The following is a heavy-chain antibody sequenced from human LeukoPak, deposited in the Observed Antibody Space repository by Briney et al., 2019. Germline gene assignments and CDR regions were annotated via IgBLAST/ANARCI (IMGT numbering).Heavy chain of an antibody. Sequence: GGSLRLSCAASGFTVSSNYMSWVRQAPGKGLEWVSAISGSGGSTYYADSVKGRFTISRDNSKNTLYLQMNSLRAEDTAVYYCAKEGGMITFGGVTTIDYWGQGTLVTVSS. V-gene: IGHV3-23*01. CDR2: ISGSGGST. J-gene: IGHJ4*02. CDR1: GFTVSSNY. D-gene: IGHD3-16*01. CDR3: AKEGGMITFGGVTTIDY.